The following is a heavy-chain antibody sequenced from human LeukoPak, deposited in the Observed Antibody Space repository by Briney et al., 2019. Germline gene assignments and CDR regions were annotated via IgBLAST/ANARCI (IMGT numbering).Heavy chain of an antibody. V-gene: IGHV1-2*02. J-gene: IGHJ4*02. CDR2: THPRTGAT. CDR1: GYTFTDYY. D-gene: IGHD3/OR15-3a*01. Sequence: GASVKVCCKASGYTFTDYYMHWVRQAPGQGLEWMGCTHPRTGATNSAQKFQGSVTMTRDTSISTAYMELSRLSSDDTAVYYCARDISRMAGLYYFDSWGQGTLVTVSS. CDR3: ARDISRMAGLYYFDS.